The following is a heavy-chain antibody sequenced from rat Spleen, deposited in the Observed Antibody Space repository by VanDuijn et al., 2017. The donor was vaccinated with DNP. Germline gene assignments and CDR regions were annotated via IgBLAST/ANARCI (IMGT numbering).Heavy chain of an antibody. D-gene: IGHD5-1*01. CDR2: IIYDGSST. V-gene: IGHV5S10*01. CDR1: GFSLTSYN. Sequence: VQLKESGPGLVQPSQTLSLTCTVAGFSLTSYNVHWVRQPPGKGLEWVATIIYDGSSTYYRDSVKGRFTISRDNAKNTLYLQMNSLRSEDTATYYCARGSGSYYWYFDFWGPGTMVTVSS. J-gene: IGHJ1*01. CDR3: ARGSGSYYWYFDF.